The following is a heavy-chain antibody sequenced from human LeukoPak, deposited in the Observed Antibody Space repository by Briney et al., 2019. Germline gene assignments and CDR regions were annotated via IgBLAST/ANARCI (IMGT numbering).Heavy chain of an antibody. CDR3: ARDRYGSGINWFDP. J-gene: IGHJ5*02. D-gene: IGHD3-10*01. Sequence: PGGSLRLSCAASGFTFDDYGMSWVRQAPGKGLEWVSGINWNGGSTGYADSVKGRFTISRDNAKNSLYLQMNSLRAEDTALYYWARDRYGSGINWFDPSGQGTLVTVSS. CDR1: GFTFDDYG. V-gene: IGHV3-20*04. CDR2: INWNGGST.